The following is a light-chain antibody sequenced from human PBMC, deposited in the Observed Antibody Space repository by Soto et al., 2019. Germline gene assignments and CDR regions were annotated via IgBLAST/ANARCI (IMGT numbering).Light chain of an antibody. J-gene: IGKJ4*01. CDR1: QSVRSTY. Sequence: EIVMTQSPVTLSVSPRERATLSCRASQSVRSTYLAWYQQKPGQAPRLLIFGVSNRAAGIPARFSGSGSGTEFTLTIISLQSEDFAVYYCQQYGDWPLTFGGGTKVEIK. V-gene: IGKV3-15*01. CDR2: GVS. CDR3: QQYGDWPLT.